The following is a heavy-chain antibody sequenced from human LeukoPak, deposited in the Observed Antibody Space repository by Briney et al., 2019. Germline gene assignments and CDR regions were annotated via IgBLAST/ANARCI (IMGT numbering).Heavy chain of an antibody. J-gene: IGHJ4*02. V-gene: IGHV3-30*04. CDR2: ISYDGSRT. CDR3: ATSLPRFDY. Sequence: GGSLRLSCTASGFTFSNFAMHWGRQAPGTGLEWVAVISYDGSRTDYTVSVNGRFTISRDNAKNSLYLQMNSLRAEDTAVYYCATSLPRFDYWGQGTLVTVSS. CDR1: GFTFSNFA.